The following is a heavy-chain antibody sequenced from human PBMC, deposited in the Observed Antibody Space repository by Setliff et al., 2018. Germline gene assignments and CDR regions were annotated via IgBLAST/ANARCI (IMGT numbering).Heavy chain of an antibody. Sequence: ASVKVSCKASGYTFTSYAMHWVRQAPGQRLEWMGWINAGNGNTKYSQKFQGRVTITRDTSASTAYMELSSLRSEDTAVHYCARDGVGVPAIDYGMDVWGQGTTVTVSS. CDR1: GYTFTSYA. V-gene: IGHV1-3*01. J-gene: IGHJ6*02. CDR3: ARDGVGVPAIDYGMDV. CDR2: INAGNGNT. D-gene: IGHD2-2*01.